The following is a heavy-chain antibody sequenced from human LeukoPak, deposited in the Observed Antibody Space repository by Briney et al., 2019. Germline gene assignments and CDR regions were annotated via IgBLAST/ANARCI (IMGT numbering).Heavy chain of an antibody. V-gene: IGHV1-2*02. CDR1: GYTFTSYG. CDR3: ARVALRYSSGWYYFDY. D-gene: IGHD6-19*01. CDR2: INPNSGGT. J-gene: IGHJ4*02. Sequence: GASVKVSCKASGYTFTSYGISWVRQAPGQGLEWMGWINPNSGGTNYAQKFQGRVTMTRDTSISTAYMELSRLRSDDTAVYYCARVALRYSSGWYYFDYWGQGTLVTVSS.